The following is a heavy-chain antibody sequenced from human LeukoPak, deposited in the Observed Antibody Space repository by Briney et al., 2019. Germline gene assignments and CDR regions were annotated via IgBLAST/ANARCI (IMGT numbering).Heavy chain of an antibody. Sequence: GGSLRLSCAASGFTFSSYAMGWVRQAPGKGLEWVSAISGSGGSTYYADSVKGRFTISRDNSKNTLYLQMNSLRAEDTAVYYCAKRRYDFWSGYYHDYWGQGTLVTVSS. CDR1: GFTFSSYA. CDR2: ISGSGGST. CDR3: AKRRYDFWSGYYHDY. V-gene: IGHV3-23*01. J-gene: IGHJ4*02. D-gene: IGHD3-3*01.